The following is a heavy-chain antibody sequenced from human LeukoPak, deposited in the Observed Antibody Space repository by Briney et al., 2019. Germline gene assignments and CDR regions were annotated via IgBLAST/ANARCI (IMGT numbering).Heavy chain of an antibody. D-gene: IGHD3-9*01. CDR1: GGTFSSYA. CDR2: SIPIFGTA. V-gene: IGHV1-69*06. Sequence: GASVKVSCKASGGTFSSYAISWVRQAPGQGLEWMGGSIPIFGTANYARKFQGRVTITADKSTSTAYMELSSLRSEDTAVYYCAREVNYDILTGYYAHFDYWGQGTLVTVSS. J-gene: IGHJ4*02. CDR3: AREVNYDILTGYYAHFDY.